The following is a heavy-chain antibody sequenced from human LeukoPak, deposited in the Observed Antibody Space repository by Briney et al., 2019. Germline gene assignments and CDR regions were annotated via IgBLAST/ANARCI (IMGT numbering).Heavy chain of an antibody. J-gene: IGHJ4*02. D-gene: IGHD1-26*01. V-gene: IGHV2-70*11. CDR2: IDWDDDK. CDR3: ARIVSIPSGTNFEDS. CDR1: GFSLRSTGMC. Sequence: ESGPALAKPTQTLTLTCTFSGFSLRSTGMCVTWIRQPPAKALEWLARIDWDDDKYYRPSLETRLSISKDTSINQVVLTMTNMEPEDTATYYCARIVSIPSGTNFEDSWGPGTLVSVSS.